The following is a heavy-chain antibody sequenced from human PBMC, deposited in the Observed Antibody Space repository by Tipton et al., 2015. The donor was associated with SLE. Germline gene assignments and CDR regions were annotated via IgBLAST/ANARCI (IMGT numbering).Heavy chain of an antibody. CDR1: GGSFSGHS. CDR2: IDHRGRT. V-gene: IGHV4-34*01. CDR3: TKGSVRADDY. J-gene: IGHJ4*02. Sequence: TLSLTCAIYGGSFSGHSWSWIRQPPGKGLEWIGEIDHRGRTKSNPSLKSRVTISIDTSKNQFSLKLTSVTAADTAVYFCTKGSVRADDYSGQGILVTVSS.